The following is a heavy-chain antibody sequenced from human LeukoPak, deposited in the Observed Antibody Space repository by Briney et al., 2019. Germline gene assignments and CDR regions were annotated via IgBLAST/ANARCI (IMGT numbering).Heavy chain of an antibody. Sequence: SSQTLSLTCTVSGGSIRSGDYSWNWIRQHPGKGLEWIGSIYYSGSTYYNPSLKSRVTISVDTSKNQFSLKLSSVTAADTAVYYCARHGWGYSGTQLPFDYWGQGTLVTVSS. CDR2: IYYSGST. D-gene: IGHD1-26*01. V-gene: IGHV4-30-2*03. CDR3: ARHGWGYSGTQLPFDY. J-gene: IGHJ4*02. CDR1: GGSIRSGDYS.